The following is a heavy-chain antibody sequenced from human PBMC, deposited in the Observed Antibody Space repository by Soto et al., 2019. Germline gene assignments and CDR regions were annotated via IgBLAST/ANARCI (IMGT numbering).Heavy chain of an antibody. Sequence: GGSLRLSCAASGFTFSSYGMHWVRQAPGKGLEWVAVISYDGSNKYYADSVKGRFTISRDNSKNTLYLQMNSLRAEDTAVYYCANIAVAGGSVDYWGQGTLVTVSS. CDR3: ANIAVAGGSVDY. J-gene: IGHJ4*02. CDR1: GFTFSSYG. CDR2: ISYDGSNK. D-gene: IGHD6-19*01. V-gene: IGHV3-30*18.